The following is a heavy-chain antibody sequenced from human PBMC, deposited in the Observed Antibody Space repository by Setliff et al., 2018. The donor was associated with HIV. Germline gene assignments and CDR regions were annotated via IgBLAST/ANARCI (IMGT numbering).Heavy chain of an antibody. J-gene: IGHJ4*02. CDR2: IKEDGSVT. CDR3: ARDPGSSSFDY. Sequence: LGGSLRLSCVASGFTFSRYWMSWVRQAPGKGLEFVANIKEDGSVTNYVDSVKGRFTISRDNAKNLVFLQMSSLRAEDTAAYYCARDPGSSSFDYWGQGTPVTVSS. D-gene: IGHD6-19*01. V-gene: IGHV3-7*03. CDR1: GFTFSRYW.